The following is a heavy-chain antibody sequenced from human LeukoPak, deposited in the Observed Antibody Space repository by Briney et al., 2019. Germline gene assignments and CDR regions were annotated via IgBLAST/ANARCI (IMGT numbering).Heavy chain of an antibody. Sequence: GGSLRLSCTSSGFTFSDHHMSWIRQAPGKGLEWVSKIGLRGTTIEYAESVKGRFTISRDDAKNSLYLQMSGLRAEDTAIYYCARDHVVPGLVFDHWGQGTPVSVS. J-gene: IGHJ4*02. CDR1: GFTFSDHH. V-gene: IGHV3-11*04. CDR3: ARDHVVPGLVFDH. D-gene: IGHD2-21*01. CDR2: IGLRGTTI.